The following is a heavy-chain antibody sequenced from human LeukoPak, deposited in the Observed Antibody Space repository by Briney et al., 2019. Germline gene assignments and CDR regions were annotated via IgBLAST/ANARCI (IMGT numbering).Heavy chain of an antibody. CDR2: ISSSSSYI. Sequence: GGSLRLSCAASGFTFSSYGMSWVRQAPGKGLEWVSSISSSSSYIYYADSVKGRFTISRDNAKNSLYLQMNSLRAEDTAVYYCARGAGYCSGGSCYALVYWGQGTLVTVSS. V-gene: IGHV3-21*01. CDR1: GFTFSSYG. CDR3: ARGAGYCSGGSCYALVY. J-gene: IGHJ4*02. D-gene: IGHD2-15*01.